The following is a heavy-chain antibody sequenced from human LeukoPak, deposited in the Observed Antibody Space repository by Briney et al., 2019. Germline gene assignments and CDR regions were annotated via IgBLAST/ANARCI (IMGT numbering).Heavy chain of an antibody. CDR2: ISSSSSYI. CDR1: GFTFSSYS. D-gene: IGHD1-26*01. CDR3: ARDREGATFSAFDI. Sequence: GGFLRLSCAASGFTFSSYSMNWVRQAPGKGLEWVSSISSSSSYIYYADSVKGRFTISRDNAKNSLYLQMNSLRAEDTAVYYCARDREGATFSAFDIWGQGTMVTVSS. V-gene: IGHV3-21*01. J-gene: IGHJ3*02.